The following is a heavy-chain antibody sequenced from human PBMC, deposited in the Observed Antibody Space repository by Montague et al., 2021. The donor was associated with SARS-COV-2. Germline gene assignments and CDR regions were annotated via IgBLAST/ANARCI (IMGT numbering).Heavy chain of an antibody. V-gene: IGHV4-34*01. CDR1: GGSFSGYY. CDR3: ASGTKRVFTYDYDSSGYASDY. J-gene: IGHJ4*02. Sequence: SETLSLTCAVYGGSFSGYYWSWIRQPPGKGLEWIGEINHSGSTKYNPSLKSRVTISVDTSKNRFSLKLSSVTVADTAVYYCASGTKRVFTYDYDSSGYASDYWGQGTLVTVSS. CDR2: INHSGST. D-gene: IGHD3-22*01.